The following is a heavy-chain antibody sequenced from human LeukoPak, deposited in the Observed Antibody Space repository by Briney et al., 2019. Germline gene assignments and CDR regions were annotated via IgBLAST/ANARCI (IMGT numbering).Heavy chain of an antibody. CDR1: GFTFSSYW. V-gene: IGHV3-74*01. J-gene: IGHJ6*02. D-gene: IGHD3-9*01. CDR3: VRGSNDWIGMDV. Sequence: GGSLRLSCAASGFTFSSYWMHWVRQTPGKGLVCFSRINSAGSSTDYADSVKGRFTISRDNAKNTLYLQMNSPRAEDMAVYYCVRGSNDWIGMDVWRQGTTVTVSS. CDR2: INSAGSST.